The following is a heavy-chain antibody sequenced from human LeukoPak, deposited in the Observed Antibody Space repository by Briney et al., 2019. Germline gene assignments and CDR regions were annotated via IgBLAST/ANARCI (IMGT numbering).Heavy chain of an antibody. CDR2: IYYSGGT. CDR3: ARHRRDAAAARYFDY. D-gene: IGHD6-13*01. CDR1: GGSISDYY. V-gene: IGHV4-59*08. J-gene: IGHJ4*02. Sequence: SETLSLTCTVSGGSISDYYWSWIRQPPGKRLEWIGYIYYSGGTTYNPSLKSRVTISVDTSKNQFSLKLTSVTAADTPVYYCARHRRDAAAARYFDYWGQGTLVTVSS.